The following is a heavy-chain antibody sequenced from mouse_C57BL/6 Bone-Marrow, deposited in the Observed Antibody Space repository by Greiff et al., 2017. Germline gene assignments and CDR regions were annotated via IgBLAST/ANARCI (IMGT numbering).Heavy chain of an antibody. CDR2: INPNNGGT. CDR1: GYTFTDYY. CDR3: ARGGYYLSY. D-gene: IGHD2-3*01. V-gene: IGHV1-26*01. Sequence: EVQLQQSGPELVKPGASVKISCKASGYTFTDYYMNWVKQSHGKSLEWIGDINPNNGGTSYNQKFKGKATLTVDKSSSTAYMERRSLTSEDSAVYYCARGGYYLSYWGQGTLVTVSA. J-gene: IGHJ3*01.